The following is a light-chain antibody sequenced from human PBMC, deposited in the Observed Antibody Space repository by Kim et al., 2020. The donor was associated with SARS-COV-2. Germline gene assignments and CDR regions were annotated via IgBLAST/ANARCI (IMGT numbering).Light chain of an antibody. Sequence: AWSPGERATRSCRASQSVSSSYLAWYQQKPGQAPRLLIYGASSRATGIPDRFSGSGSGTDFTLTISRLEPEDFAVYYCQQYGSSPFGQGTKVDIK. V-gene: IGKV3-20*01. CDR2: GAS. J-gene: IGKJ1*01. CDR1: QSVSSSY. CDR3: QQYGSSP.